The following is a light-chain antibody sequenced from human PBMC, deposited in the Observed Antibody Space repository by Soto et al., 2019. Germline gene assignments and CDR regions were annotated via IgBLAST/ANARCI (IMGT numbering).Light chain of an antibody. J-gene: IGKJ5*01. Sequence: EIVLTQSPATLSLPPGERATLSCRASQSVSSYLAWYQQKPGQAPRLLIYDASNRATGIPARFSGSGSGTDFTLTISSLEPEDFAVYYCHQRQYWPPITFGQGTRLEIK. CDR1: QSVSSY. CDR2: DAS. V-gene: IGKV3-11*01. CDR3: HQRQYWPPIT.